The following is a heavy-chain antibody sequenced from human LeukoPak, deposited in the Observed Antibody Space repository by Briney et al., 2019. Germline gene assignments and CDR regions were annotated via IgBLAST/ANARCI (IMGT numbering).Heavy chain of an antibody. CDR2: IYYSGST. V-gene: IGHV4-39*07. CDR1: GGSISSSSYH. J-gene: IGHJ4*02. Sequence: PSETLSLTCTVSGGSISSSSYHWGWIRQPPGKGLEWIGSIYYSGSTNYNPSLKSRVTISVDTSKNQFSLKLRSSTAADTAIYYCAREGRWTWGIAVDWGQGTLVTVSS. D-gene: IGHD6-19*01. CDR3: AREGRWTWGIAVD.